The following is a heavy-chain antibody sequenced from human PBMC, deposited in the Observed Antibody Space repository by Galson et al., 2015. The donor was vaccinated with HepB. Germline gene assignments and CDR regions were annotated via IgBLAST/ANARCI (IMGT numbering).Heavy chain of an antibody. CDR2: VTGSSSYI. CDR1: GFNFNSHT. Sequence: SLRLSCAASGFNFNSHTMNWVRQAPGKGLKWVSSVTGSSSYIYYADSVKGRFTISRDNAKKLLYLQMKSLRADDTAVYYCARETCSGGTCWFDPWSQGTLVTVSS. CDR3: ARETCSGGTCWFDP. D-gene: IGHD2-15*01. V-gene: IGHV3-21*04. J-gene: IGHJ5*02.